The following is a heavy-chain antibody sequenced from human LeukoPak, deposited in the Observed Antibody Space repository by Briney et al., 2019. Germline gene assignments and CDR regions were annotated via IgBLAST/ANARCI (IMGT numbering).Heavy chain of an antibody. CDR1: GFTFSSYG. V-gene: IGHV3-30*02. CDR2: IRYDGSNK. D-gene: IGHD4-17*01. Sequence: GGSLRLSCAASGFTFSSYGMHWVRQAPGKGLEWVAFIRYDGSNKYYADSVKGRFTISRDNAKNSLYLQMNSLRAEDTAVYYCARDQYGDYDARYYFDYWGQGTLVTVSS. CDR3: ARDQYGDYDARYYFDY. J-gene: IGHJ4*02.